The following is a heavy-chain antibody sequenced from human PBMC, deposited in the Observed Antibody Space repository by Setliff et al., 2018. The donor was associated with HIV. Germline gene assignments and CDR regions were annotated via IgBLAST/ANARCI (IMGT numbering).Heavy chain of an antibody. D-gene: IGHD3-22*01. V-gene: IGHV1-69*04. CDR3: ARERPGDHYESTGYQPADWFDP. Sequence: SVTVSCKASGGSFTSYSFSWVRQAPGQGLECMGRIIPIVTIAHYAEQFVGRVTITADKSTSTTYLEVSSLRSEDTAVYYCARERPGDHYESTGYQPADWFDPWGQGTLVTVSS. CDR2: IIPIVTIA. J-gene: IGHJ5*02. CDR1: GGSFTSYS.